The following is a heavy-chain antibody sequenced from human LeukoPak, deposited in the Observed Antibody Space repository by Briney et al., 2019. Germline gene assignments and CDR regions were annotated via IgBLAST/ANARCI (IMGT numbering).Heavy chain of an antibody. CDR2: MNPNSGNT. D-gene: IGHD3-10*01. CDR1: GYTFTSYD. J-gene: IGHJ6*02. Sequence: ASVKVSCKASGYTFTSYDINWVRRATGQGLEWMGWMNPNSGNTGYAQKFQGRVTMTRDTSISTAYMELSSLRSEDTAVYYCARGGLGITMVRGVKDGMDVWGQGTTVTVSS. V-gene: IGHV1-8*01. CDR3: ARGGLGITMVRGVKDGMDV.